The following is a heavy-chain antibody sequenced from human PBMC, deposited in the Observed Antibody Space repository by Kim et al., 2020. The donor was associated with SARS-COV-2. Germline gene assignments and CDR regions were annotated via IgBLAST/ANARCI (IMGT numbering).Heavy chain of an antibody. J-gene: IGHJ5*02. D-gene: IGHD3-10*01. V-gene: IGHV4-59*01. Sequence: KYNPSLESLVTISLDTSKNQFSLKLSSVTAADTAVYYCAREGYSGWFDPWGQGTLVTVSS. CDR3: AREGYSGWFDP.